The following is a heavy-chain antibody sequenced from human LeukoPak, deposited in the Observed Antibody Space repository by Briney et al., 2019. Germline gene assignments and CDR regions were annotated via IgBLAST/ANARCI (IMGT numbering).Heavy chain of an antibody. Sequence: GGSLRLSCAASGFTFSSYGMHWVRQAPGKGLEWVAVISYDGSNKYYADSVKGRFTISRDNDKNSLYLQMNNLRAEDTAVYFCARGGSDYSRSWYKYWGQGTLVTVSS. J-gene: IGHJ4*02. CDR2: ISYDGSNK. D-gene: IGHD6-13*01. CDR1: GFTFSSYG. CDR3: ARGGSDYSRSWYKY. V-gene: IGHV3-30*03.